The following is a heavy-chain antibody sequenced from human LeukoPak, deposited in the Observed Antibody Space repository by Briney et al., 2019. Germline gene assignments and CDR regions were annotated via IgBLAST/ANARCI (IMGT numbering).Heavy chain of an antibody. Sequence: GGSLRLSCAASGFTFSSYAMHWVRQAPGKGLEWVALISYDGSNKYYADSVKGRFTISRDNSKNTLYLQMNSLRAEDTAVYYCARESRPLNPIDYFDYWGQGTLVTVSS. CDR1: GFTFSSYA. V-gene: IGHV3-30-3*01. CDR2: ISYDGSNK. J-gene: IGHJ4*02. D-gene: IGHD1-14*01. CDR3: ARESRPLNPIDYFDY.